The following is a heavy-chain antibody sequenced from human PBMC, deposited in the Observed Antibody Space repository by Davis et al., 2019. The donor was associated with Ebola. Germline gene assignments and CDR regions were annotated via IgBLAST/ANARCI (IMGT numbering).Heavy chain of an antibody. D-gene: IGHD3-22*01. CDR3: ARDPLYYYDSSGYFGAFDI. CDR2: IWYDGSNK. CDR1: GFTFSSYG. J-gene: IGHJ3*02. Sequence: PGGSLRLSCAASGFTFSSYGMHWVRQAPGKGLEWVAVIWYDGSNKYYADSVKGRFTISRDNSKNTLYLQMNSLRAEDTAVYYCARDPLYYYDSSGYFGAFDIWGQGTMVTVSS. V-gene: IGHV3-33*01.